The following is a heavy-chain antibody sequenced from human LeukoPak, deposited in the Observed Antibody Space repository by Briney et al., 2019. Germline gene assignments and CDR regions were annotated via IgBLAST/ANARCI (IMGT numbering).Heavy chain of an antibody. CDR2: INPSDGAT. CDR1: GYTFTMYY. V-gene: IGHV1-46*01. J-gene: IGHJ6*03. D-gene: IGHD1-26*01. CDR3: AREQRGGLSGNLGGLFASYYTYYYMDV. Sequence: GASVKVSCKASGYTFTMYYIHWVRQAPGQGLEWMGMINPSDGATTYAQRFQGRVTMTRDMSTTTVYMDLRSLRLEDTAVYSCAREQRGGLSGNLGGLFASYYTYYYMDVWGSGTTVTVSS.